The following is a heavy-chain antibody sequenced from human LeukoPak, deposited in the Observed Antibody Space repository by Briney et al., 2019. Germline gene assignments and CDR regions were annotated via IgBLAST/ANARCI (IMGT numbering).Heavy chain of an antibody. CDR1: GGPFRSYA. V-gene: IGHV1-69*05. Sequence: SVQVSCNASGGPFRSYAISWVRPAPGQGLEWMGGIIPIFGTANYAQKFQGRVTITTDESTSTAYMELSSLRSEDTAVYYCARGSYGYPGLFDYWGQGTLVTVSS. J-gene: IGHJ4*02. CDR3: ARGSYGYPGLFDY. D-gene: IGHD5-18*01. CDR2: IIPIFGTA.